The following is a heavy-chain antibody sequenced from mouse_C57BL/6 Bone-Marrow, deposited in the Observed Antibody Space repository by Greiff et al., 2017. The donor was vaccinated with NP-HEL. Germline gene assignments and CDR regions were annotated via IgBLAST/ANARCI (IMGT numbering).Heavy chain of an antibody. V-gene: IGHV1-81*01. Sequence: VQLQQSGAELARPGASVKLSCKASGYTFTSYGISWVKQRTGQGLEWIGEIYPRSGNTYYNEKFKGKATLTADKSSSTAYMELRSLTSEDSAVYFCASPYYYGSSHYWYFDVWGTGTTVTVSS. D-gene: IGHD1-1*01. CDR2: IYPRSGNT. CDR3: ASPYYYGSSHYWYFDV. J-gene: IGHJ1*03. CDR1: GYTFTSYG.